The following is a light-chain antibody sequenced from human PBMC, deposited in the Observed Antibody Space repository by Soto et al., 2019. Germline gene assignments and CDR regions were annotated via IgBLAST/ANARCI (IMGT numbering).Light chain of an antibody. CDR1: QSIGTY. J-gene: IGKJ1*01. CDR3: QQSYSTPT. V-gene: IGKV1-39*01. Sequence: DIQVTQSPSSLSASVGDRVTITCRASQSIGTYLNWYHQKPGKAPQLLIYGASTLQSGVPSRFSASGSGTHFTLTINSLQPEDFGTYSCQQSYSTPTFGQGTKLDIK. CDR2: GAS.